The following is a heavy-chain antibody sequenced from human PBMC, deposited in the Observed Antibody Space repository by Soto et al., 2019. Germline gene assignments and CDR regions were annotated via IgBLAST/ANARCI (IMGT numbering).Heavy chain of an antibody. J-gene: IGHJ4*02. CDR1: GDSISSYY. CDR3: ARFYDYVWGSYRSSAYYFDY. V-gene: IGHV4-59*08. CDR2: MYNTGST. Sequence: PSETLSLTCSVSGDSISSYYWSWIRQPPGKGLEWIGYMYNTGSTIYNPSLKSRVTISVDTSKNQFSLKLSSVTAADTAVYYCARFYDYVWGSYRSSAYYFDYWGQGTLVTVSS. D-gene: IGHD3-16*02.